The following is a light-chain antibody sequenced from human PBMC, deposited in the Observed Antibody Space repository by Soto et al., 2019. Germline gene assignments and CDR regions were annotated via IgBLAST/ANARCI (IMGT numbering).Light chain of an antibody. CDR1: QSVGGN. J-gene: IGKJ5*01. CDR3: QHYGAAPIT. V-gene: IGKV3-20*01. CDR2: GAS. Sequence: EIVLTQSPVILSLSPCDIATLSCRASQSVGGNVAWYQQIPGQPPKLLIFGASSRATGIADKFSGSGSGTDFTLTISRLEPADFALYYCQHYGAAPITFGQGTRLEI.